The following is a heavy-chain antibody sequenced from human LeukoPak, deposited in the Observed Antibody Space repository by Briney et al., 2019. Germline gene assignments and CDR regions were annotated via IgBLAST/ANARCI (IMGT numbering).Heavy chain of an antibody. D-gene: IGHD2-2*01. CDR3: ARQWGRYCSSTSCYADY. V-gene: IGHV5-51*01. CDR2: IYPGDSDT. J-gene: IGHJ4*02. Sequence: GESLKISCKGSGYSFTSYWIGWVCQMPGKGLEWMGIIYPGDSDTRYSPSFQGQVTISADKSISTAYLQWSSLKAPDTAMYYCARQWGRYCSSTSCYADYWGQGTLVTVSS. CDR1: GYSFTSYW.